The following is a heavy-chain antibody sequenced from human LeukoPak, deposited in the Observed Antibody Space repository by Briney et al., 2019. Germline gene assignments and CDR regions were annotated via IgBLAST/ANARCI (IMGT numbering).Heavy chain of an antibody. Sequence: GGSLRLSCAASGFTFSNYPMHWVRQAPGKGLEWVAVISYTGGAKYYAASVKGRFTISRDDSKSTLYLEMNSLRPEDTATYYCARDPQRGPPDYFDHWGQGTLVTVSS. V-gene: IGHV3-30*04. D-gene: IGHD6-25*01. CDR1: GFTFSNYP. CDR3: ARDPQRGPPDYFDH. J-gene: IGHJ4*02. CDR2: ISYTGGAK.